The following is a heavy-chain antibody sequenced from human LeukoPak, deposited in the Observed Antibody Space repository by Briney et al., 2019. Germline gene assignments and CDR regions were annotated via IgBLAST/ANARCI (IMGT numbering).Heavy chain of an antibody. CDR1: GGSNSSSSYY. J-gene: IGHJ3*02. Sequence: PSETLSLTCTVSGGSNSSSSYYWGWIRQPPGKGLEWIGSIYYSGSTYYNPSLKSRVTISVDTSKNQFSLKLSSVTAADTAVYYCARPGYCSSTSCYRGGAFDIWGQGTMATVSS. CDR3: ARPGYCSSTSCYRGGAFDI. CDR2: IYYSGST. V-gene: IGHV4-39*01. D-gene: IGHD2-2*01.